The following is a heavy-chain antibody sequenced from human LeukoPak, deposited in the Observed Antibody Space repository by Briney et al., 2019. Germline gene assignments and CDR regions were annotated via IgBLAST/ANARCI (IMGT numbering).Heavy chain of an antibody. CDR3: ARGGAGTLYYYGMDV. V-gene: IGHV4-34*01. CDR1: GGSFSGYY. CDR2: INHSGST. D-gene: IGHD6-13*01. Sequence: SETLSLTCAVYGGSFSGYYWSWIRQPPGKGLEWIGEINHSGSTNYNPSLKGRVTISVDTSKNKFSLKLSSVTAADTAVYYCARGGAGTLYYYGMDVWGQGTTVTVSS. J-gene: IGHJ6*02.